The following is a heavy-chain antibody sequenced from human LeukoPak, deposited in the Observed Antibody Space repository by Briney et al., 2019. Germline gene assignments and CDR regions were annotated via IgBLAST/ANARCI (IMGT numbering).Heavy chain of an antibody. J-gene: IGHJ3*02. CDR1: GFTFSTYD. Sequence: GGSLRLSCAASGFTFSTYDMHWVRLTAGKGLEWVSGIGTAGDTYYSGSVKGRFIISRENAKSSSYLQMNSLRVGDTALYYCTRGGRDGFDNWGRGTLVTVSS. D-gene: IGHD5-24*01. V-gene: IGHV3-13*01. CDR2: IGTAGDT. CDR3: TRGGRDGFDN.